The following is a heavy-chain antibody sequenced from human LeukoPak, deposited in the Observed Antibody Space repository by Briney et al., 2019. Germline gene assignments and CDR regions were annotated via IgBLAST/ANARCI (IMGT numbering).Heavy chain of an antibody. CDR1: GGSFSGYY. CDR2: INHSGST. V-gene: IGHV4-34*01. CDR3: ARDRVLAADGGWFDP. D-gene: IGHD6-13*01. J-gene: IGHJ5*02. Sequence: SETLSLTCAVYGGSFSGYYWSWIRQPPGKGLEWIGEINHSGSTNYNPSLKSRVTISVDTSKNQFSLKLSSVTAADTAVYYCARDRVLAADGGWFDPWGQGTLVTVSS.